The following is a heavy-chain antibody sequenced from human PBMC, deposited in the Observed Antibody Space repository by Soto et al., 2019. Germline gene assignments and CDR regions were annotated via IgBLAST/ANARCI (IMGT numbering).Heavy chain of an antibody. D-gene: IGHD6-13*01. V-gene: IGHV3-23*01. CDR3: AKPSPYINSWYGFDH. CDR2: ISGGGGNT. J-gene: IGHJ4*02. CDR1: GFTFSSYG. Sequence: EVQLLESGGGLVQPGGSLRLSCAASGFTFSSYGMNWVRQAPGKGLEWVSGISGGGGNTHDADSVRGRFTISRDNSKNKLYLQMNSLRAEDSAVYYCAKPSPYINSWYGFDHWGQGTLVTVSS.